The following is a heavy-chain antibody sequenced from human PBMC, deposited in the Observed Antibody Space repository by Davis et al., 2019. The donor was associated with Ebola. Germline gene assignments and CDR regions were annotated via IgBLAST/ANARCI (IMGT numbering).Heavy chain of an antibody. CDR3: TRVAVAWFDS. D-gene: IGHD5-12*01. CDR1: GFTFSGSA. Sequence: PGGSLRLSCAASGFTFSGSAIHWVRQASGKGLEWLGRVRSKANNYATTYAASLKVRFSISRDESRNMTYLQMNNLKIDDTAVYYCTRVAVAWFDSWGQGTLVTVSS. V-gene: IGHV3-73*01. CDR2: VRSKANNYAT. J-gene: IGHJ5*01.